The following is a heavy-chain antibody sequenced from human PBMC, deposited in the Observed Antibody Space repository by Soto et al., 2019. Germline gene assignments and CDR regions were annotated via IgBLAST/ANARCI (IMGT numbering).Heavy chain of an antibody. CDR3: ARDLGEIVVVPAATTTN. Sequence: GASVKVSCKASGYTFTSYGISWVRQAPGQGLEWMGWISAYNGNTNYAQKLQGRVTMTTDTSTSTAYMELRSLRSDDTAVYYCARDLGEIVVVPAATTTNWGQGTLVTVSS. D-gene: IGHD2-2*01. V-gene: IGHV1-18*01. J-gene: IGHJ4*02. CDR2: ISAYNGNT. CDR1: GYTFTSYG.